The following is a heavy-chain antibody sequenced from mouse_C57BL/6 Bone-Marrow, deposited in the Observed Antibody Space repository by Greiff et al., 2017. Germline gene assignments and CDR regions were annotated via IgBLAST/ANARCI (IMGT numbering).Heavy chain of an antibody. CDR2: IYPSDSAT. D-gene: IGHD3-1*01. CDR3: ATAWFAY. J-gene: IGHJ3*01. CDR1: GFTFTSYW. V-gene: IGHV1-61*01. Sequence: QVQLQQSGADLVRPGSSVKLSCTASGFTFTSYWMDWVQQTPGQGLEWIGNIYPSDSATHYNQKFKDKATLTVDKSSSTAYMQLSSLTSEDSAVYYCATAWFAYWGQGTLVTVSA.